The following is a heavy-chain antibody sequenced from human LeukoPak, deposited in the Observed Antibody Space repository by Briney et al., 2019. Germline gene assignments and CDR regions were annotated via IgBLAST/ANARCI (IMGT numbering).Heavy chain of an antibody. D-gene: IGHD4-11*01. V-gene: IGHV4-31*03. CDR2: IYYSGST. Sequence: SQTLSLTCTVSGGSISSGGYYWSWIRQHPGKGLEWIGYIYYSGSTYYNPSLKSRVTISVDTSKNQFSLKLSSVTAADTAVNYCARGTLGLQSGFDPWGQGTLVTVSS. CDR3: ARGTLGLQSGFDP. CDR1: GGSISSGGYY. J-gene: IGHJ5*02.